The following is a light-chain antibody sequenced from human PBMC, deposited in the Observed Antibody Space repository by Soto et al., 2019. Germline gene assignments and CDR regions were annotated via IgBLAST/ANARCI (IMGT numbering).Light chain of an antibody. J-gene: IGKJ3*01. Sequence: EIVLTQSPGTLSLPPGERATLSCRASQSLSTYSLAWYQQKPGQTPRLLIYAASTRDTDIPDRFNGSGSGTDFALTISRLEPEDFALYYCQQYEASPLTFGPGTKVDVK. CDR2: AAS. CDR3: QQYEASPLT. V-gene: IGKV3-20*01. CDR1: QSLSTYS.